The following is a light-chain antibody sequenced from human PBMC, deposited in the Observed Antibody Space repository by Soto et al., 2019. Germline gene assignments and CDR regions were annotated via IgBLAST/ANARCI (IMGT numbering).Light chain of an antibody. J-gene: IGLJ2*01. Sequence: QAVVTQPASVSGSPGQSITISCTGTSSDVGLYNLVSWYQQHPGKAPKLMIYEGSKRPSGVSNRFSGSKSGNTASLTISGLQVEYEADYYCCSYAGTRMVFGGGTKLTVL. CDR2: EGS. CDR1: SSDVGLYNL. V-gene: IGLV2-23*01. CDR3: CSYAGTRMV.